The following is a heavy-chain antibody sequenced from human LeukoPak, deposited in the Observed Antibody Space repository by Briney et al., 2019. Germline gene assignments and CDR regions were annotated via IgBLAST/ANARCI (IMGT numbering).Heavy chain of an antibody. V-gene: IGHV3-9*03. Sequence: PGGSLRLSCAASGFTFDDYATHWVRQAPGKGLEWVSGISWNSGSIGYADSVKGRFTISRDNAKNSLYLQMNSLRAEDMALYYCAKGSSGWYYYFDYWGQGTLVTVSS. CDR1: GFTFDDYA. CDR3: AKGSSGWYYYFDY. D-gene: IGHD6-19*01. J-gene: IGHJ4*02. CDR2: ISWNSGSI.